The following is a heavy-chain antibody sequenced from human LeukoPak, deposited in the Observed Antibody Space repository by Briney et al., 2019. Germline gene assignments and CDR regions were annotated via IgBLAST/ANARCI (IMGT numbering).Heavy chain of an antibody. CDR2: IYYSGST. J-gene: IGHJ4*02. CDR1: GVSISSSSYY. CDR3: ARHFNGYSNGPIDY. D-gene: IGHD5-18*01. V-gene: IGHV4-39*01. Sequence: PSETLSLTCTVSGVSISSSSYYWGWIRQPPGKGLEWIGNIYYSGSTYYNPSLKSRVTISVDTSKNQFSLKLSSVTAADTALYYCARHFNGYSNGPIDYWGQGALVTVSS.